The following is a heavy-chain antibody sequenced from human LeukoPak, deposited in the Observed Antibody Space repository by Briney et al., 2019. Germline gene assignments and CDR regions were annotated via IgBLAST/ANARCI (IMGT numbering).Heavy chain of an antibody. CDR3: ATIAAAGLPNDY. D-gene: IGHD6-13*01. CDR1: GYTLTELS. CDR2: FDPEDGET. V-gene: IGHV1-24*01. Sequence: ASVKVSCKVSGYTLTELSMHWVRQAPGKGLEWMGGFDPEDGETIYAQKFQGRVTMTEDTSTDTAYMELSSLRSEDTAVYYCATIAAAGLPNDYWGQGTLVTVSS. J-gene: IGHJ4*02.